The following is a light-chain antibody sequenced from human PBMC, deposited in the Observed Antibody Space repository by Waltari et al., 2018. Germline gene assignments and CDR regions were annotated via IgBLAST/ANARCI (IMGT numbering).Light chain of an antibody. J-gene: IGKJ2*01. Sequence: DIVMTQSQDSLAVSLGERATIKCKSRQSVLSSSNNKNYLAWYQQKPGQPPKLLIYWASTRESGVPDLFSGSGSGTDFTLTISSLQTEDVAVYHCQQFYSSPYTFGQGTKLEI. CDR3: QQFYSSPYT. CDR2: WAS. CDR1: QSVLSSSNNKNY. V-gene: IGKV4-1*01.